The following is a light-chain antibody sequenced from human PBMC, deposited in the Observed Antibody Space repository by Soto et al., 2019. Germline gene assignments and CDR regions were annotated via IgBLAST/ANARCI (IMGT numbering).Light chain of an antibody. CDR3: QQYNNWPSLT. J-gene: IGKJ4*01. CDR2: AAS. CDR1: QSVSSD. V-gene: IGKV3-15*01. Sequence: DIVMTQSPATLPVSPGERATLSCRASQSVSSDLAWYQQKPGQAPRLLIYAASTRATGIPGRFSGSGSGTEFTLTISSLQSEDFAVYYCQQYNNWPSLTFGGGTKVEIK.